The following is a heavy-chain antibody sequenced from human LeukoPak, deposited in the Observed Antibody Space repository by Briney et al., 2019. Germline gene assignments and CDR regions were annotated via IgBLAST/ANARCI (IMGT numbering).Heavy chain of an antibody. CDR3: ARGSEGWFDP. J-gene: IGHJ5*02. V-gene: IGHV4-34*01. CDR1: GVSFSGYY. CDR2: INHSGST. Sequence: SETLSLTCAVYGVSFSGYYWSWIRQPPGKGLEWIGEINHSGSTNYNPSLKSRVTISVDTSKNQFSLKLSSVTAADTAVYYCARGSEGWFDPWGQGTLVTVSS.